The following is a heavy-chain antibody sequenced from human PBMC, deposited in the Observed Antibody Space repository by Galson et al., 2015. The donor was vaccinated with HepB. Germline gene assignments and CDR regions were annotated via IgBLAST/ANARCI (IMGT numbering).Heavy chain of an antibody. CDR2: ISNSGGST. D-gene: IGHD4-11*01. CDR3: AKEKLTTRYYYYGMDV. CDR1: GVTFSSYA. Sequence: SLRLSCAASGVTFSSYAMSWVRQAPGKGLEWVSTISNSGGSTYYADSVKGRFTISRDNSKNTLYLQMNSLRAEDTAVYSCAKEKLTTRYYYYGMDVWGQGTTVTVSS. J-gene: IGHJ6*02. V-gene: IGHV3-23*01.